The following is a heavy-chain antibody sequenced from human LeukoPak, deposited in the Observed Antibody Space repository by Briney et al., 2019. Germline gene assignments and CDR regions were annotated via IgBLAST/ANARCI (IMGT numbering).Heavy chain of an antibody. V-gene: IGHV3-23*01. CDR1: GFTFRSYD. D-gene: IGHD5-18*01. Sequence: GGSLRLSCAASGFTFRSYDLNWVRQAPGKGLEWVSTISGSGDSTYYADSVKGRFAISRDNSKNTLYLQMISLRAEDTAVYYCARGSGYSYMFWGQGTLVTVSS. CDR3: ARGSGYSYMF. J-gene: IGHJ4*02. CDR2: ISGSGDST.